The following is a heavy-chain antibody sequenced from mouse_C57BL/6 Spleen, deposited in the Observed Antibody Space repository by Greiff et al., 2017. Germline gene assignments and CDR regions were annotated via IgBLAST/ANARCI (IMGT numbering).Heavy chain of an antibody. CDR1: GYTFTSYW. Sequence: QVQLQQPGAELVKPGASVKLSCKASGYTFTSYWMHWVKQRPGQGLEWIGMIHPNSGSTNYNEKFKSKATLTVDKSSSTAYMQLSSLTSEDSAVYYCAREGGHYYGSRGYAMDYWGKGTSVTVSS. J-gene: IGHJ4*01. D-gene: IGHD1-1*01. CDR2: IHPNSGST. CDR3: AREGGHYYGSRGYAMDY. V-gene: IGHV1-64*01.